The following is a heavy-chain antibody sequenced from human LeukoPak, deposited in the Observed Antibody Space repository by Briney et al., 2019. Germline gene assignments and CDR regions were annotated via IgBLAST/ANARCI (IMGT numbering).Heavy chain of an antibody. CDR1: GGSISSGDHY. D-gene: IGHD2-8*01. J-gene: IGHJ3*02. Sequence: SQTLSLTCTVSGGSISSGDHYWSWIRQPPGKGLEWIGYIYYSGSTYYNPSLKSRVTISVDTSKNQFFLKLSSVTAADTAVYYCARVSRTCTNGVCSIWGQGTMVTVSS. CDR3: ARVSRTCTNGVCSI. CDR2: IYYSGST. V-gene: IGHV4-30-4*08.